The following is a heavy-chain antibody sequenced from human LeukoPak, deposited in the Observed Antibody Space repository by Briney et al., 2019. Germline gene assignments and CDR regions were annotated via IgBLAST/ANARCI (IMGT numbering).Heavy chain of an antibody. J-gene: IGHJ4*02. CDR1: GGTFSSYA. V-gene: IGHV1-69*05. D-gene: IGHD4-23*01. CDR2: IIPIFGTA. CDR3: ARDLPHYGGNSDY. Sequence: SVKVSCKASGGTFSSYAISWVRQAPGQGLEWMGRIIPIFGTANYAQKFQGRVTITTDESTSTAYMELSSLRSEDTAVYYCARDLPHYGGNSDYWGQGTLVTVSS.